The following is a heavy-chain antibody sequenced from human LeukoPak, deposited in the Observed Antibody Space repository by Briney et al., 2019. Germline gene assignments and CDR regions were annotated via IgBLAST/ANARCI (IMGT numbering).Heavy chain of an antibody. CDR3: AKGFCRGQWLETPDY. CDR2: INPNSGGT. J-gene: IGHJ4*02. Sequence: GASVKVSCKASGYTFTGYYMHWVRQAPGQGLEWMGWINPNSGGTNYAQKFQGSVTMNRDTSISTAYRELSRLSSDDTAVYYCAKGFCRGQWLETPDYWGQGTLVTVSS. CDR1: GYTFTGYY. V-gene: IGHV1-2*02. D-gene: IGHD6-19*01.